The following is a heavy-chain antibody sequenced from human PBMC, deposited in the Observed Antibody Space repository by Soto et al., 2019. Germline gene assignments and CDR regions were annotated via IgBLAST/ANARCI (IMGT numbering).Heavy chain of an antibody. J-gene: IGHJ4*02. D-gene: IGHD5-12*01. V-gene: IGHV3-43*01. CDR3: AKELMGSGWISFDS. CDR2: INRNGDTT. CDR1: GFTFDDYS. Sequence: EVQLVESGGVVVQPGGSLRLSCAASGFTFDDYSMHWVRQAPGKGLEWVYRINRNGDTTYYGDSVKGRFTISRDNSKNCLFLQMNSLRAEDSALYYCAKELMGSGWISFDSWGQGTLVTVSS.